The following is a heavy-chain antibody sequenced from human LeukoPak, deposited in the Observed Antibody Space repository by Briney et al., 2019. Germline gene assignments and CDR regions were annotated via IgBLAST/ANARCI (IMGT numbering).Heavy chain of an antibody. CDR3: ARHGGTIDYFDY. D-gene: IGHD1-26*01. V-gene: IGHV4-59*08. CDR2: ISYGGAT. J-gene: IGHJ4*02. Sequence: SETLSLTCTVSGGSISTYYWSWIRQPPGKQLEWLGYISYGGATSYNPSLKRRVTISVNSPKNYFSLRLTSLTAADTALYYCARHGGTIDYFDYWGPGSLVTVSS. CDR1: GGSISTYY.